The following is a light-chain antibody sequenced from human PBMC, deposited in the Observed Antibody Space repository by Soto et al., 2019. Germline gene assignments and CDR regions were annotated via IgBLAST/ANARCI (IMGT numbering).Light chain of an antibody. CDR1: SSNTGAGYD. V-gene: IGLV1-40*01. Sequence: QSVLTQPPSVSGGPGQRVTISCTGSSSNTGAGYDVHWYQQLPGTAPKLLIYGNSNRPSGVPDRFSGSKSGTSASLAITGLQAEDEADYYCQSYDSSLSGYVVFGGGTKVTV. J-gene: IGLJ2*01. CDR3: QSYDSSLSGYVV. CDR2: GNS.